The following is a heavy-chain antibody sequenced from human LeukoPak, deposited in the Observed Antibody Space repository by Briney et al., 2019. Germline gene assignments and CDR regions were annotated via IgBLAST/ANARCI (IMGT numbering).Heavy chain of an antibody. CDR1: GFPFGSYA. D-gene: IGHD5-24*01. V-gene: IGHV3-23*01. Sequence: GGSLRLPCAASGFPFGSYAMSWVRQAPGKGLEWVSAISGSGGSTYNTDSVKGRFTISRDHSKNTLYLEMNSLRAEDTAVYYCARAWLGLTGDGYTADNWFDPWGQGTLVTVSS. J-gene: IGHJ5*02. CDR2: ISGSGGST. CDR3: ARAWLGLTGDGYTADNWFDP.